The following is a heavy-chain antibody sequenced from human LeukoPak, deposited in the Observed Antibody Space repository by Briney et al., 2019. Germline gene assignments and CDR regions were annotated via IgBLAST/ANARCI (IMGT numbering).Heavy chain of an antibody. CDR2: INWNGGST. CDR3: AKDQWVVVTAIPGY. V-gene: IGHV3-20*04. J-gene: IGHJ4*02. Sequence: GGSLRLSCAASGFTFDDYGMSWVRQAPGKGLEWVSGINWNGGSTGYADSVKGRFTISRDNSKNTLYLQMNSLRAEDTAVYYCAKDQWVVVTAIPGYWGQGTLVTVSS. CDR1: GFTFDDYG. D-gene: IGHD2-21*02.